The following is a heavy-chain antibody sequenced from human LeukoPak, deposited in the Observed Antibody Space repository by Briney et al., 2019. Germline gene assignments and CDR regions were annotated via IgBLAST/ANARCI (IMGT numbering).Heavy chain of an antibody. Sequence: PSETLSLTCTVSGGSISSSSYYWGWIRQPPGKGLGWIGSIYYSGSTYYNPSLKSRVTISVDTSKNQFSLKLSSVTAADTAVYYCARGGPEEDYGPFDYWGQGTLVTVSS. CDR3: ARGGPEEDYGPFDY. J-gene: IGHJ4*02. D-gene: IGHD4-17*01. V-gene: IGHV4-39*07. CDR2: IYYSGST. CDR1: GGSISSSSYY.